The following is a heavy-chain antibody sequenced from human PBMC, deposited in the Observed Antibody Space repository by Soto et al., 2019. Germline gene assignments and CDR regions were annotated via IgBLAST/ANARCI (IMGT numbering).Heavy chain of an antibody. CDR1: GYTFTTYD. CDR2: ISTYNGNT. CDR3: AIDSFHVLMVNAPNLYGMDV. D-gene: IGHD2-8*01. V-gene: IGHV1-18*01. J-gene: IGHJ6*02. Sequence: ASVKVSCKASGYTFTTYDISWVRQAPGQGLERMGRISTYNGNTNYPQSLQGRLTLTTDTSTTTAYMELRSLRSDDTAVYYFAIDSFHVLMVNAPNLYGMDVWGQGTTVTVSS.